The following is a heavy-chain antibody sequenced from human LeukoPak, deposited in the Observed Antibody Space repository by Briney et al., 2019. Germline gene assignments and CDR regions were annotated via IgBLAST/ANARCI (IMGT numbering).Heavy chain of an antibody. CDR2: IYTSGST. CDR1: GGSISSYY. J-gene: IGHJ4*02. Sequence: PSETLSLTCTVSGGSISSYYWSWIRQPAGKGLEWIGRIYTSGSTNYNPFLKSRVTMSVDTSKNQFSLKLSSVTAADTAVYYCARDPAVDDYGDYYFDYWGQGTLVTVSS. V-gene: IGHV4-4*07. D-gene: IGHD4-17*01. CDR3: ARDPAVDDYGDYYFDY.